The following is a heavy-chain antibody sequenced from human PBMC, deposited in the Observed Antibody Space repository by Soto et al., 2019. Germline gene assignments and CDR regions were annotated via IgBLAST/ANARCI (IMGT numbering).Heavy chain of an antibody. J-gene: IGHJ4*02. D-gene: IGHD3-22*01. Sequence: PSETLSLTCTVSGGSISSYYWSWIRQPPGKGLEWIGYIYYSGSTNYNPSLKSRVTISVDTSKNQFSLKLSSVTAADTAVYYCVGSYYYDSSVDDYWGQGTLVTVSS. CDR1: GGSISSYY. CDR2: IYYSGST. CDR3: VGSYYYDSSVDDY. V-gene: IGHV4-59*01.